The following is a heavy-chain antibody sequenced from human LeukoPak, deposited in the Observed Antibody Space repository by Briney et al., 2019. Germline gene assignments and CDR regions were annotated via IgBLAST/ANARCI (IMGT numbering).Heavy chain of an antibody. V-gene: IGHV3-23*01. CDR1: GFTFSSYA. J-gene: IGHJ4*02. CDR3: AKDRLFGDYVSSY. Sequence: GGSLRLSCAASGFTFSSYAMSWVRQAPGKGLEWVSAISGSGGSTNYADSVKGRFTISRDNSKNTLYLQMNSPRAEDTAVYYCAKDRLFGDYVSSYWGQGTLVTVSS. D-gene: IGHD4-17*01. CDR2: ISGSGGST.